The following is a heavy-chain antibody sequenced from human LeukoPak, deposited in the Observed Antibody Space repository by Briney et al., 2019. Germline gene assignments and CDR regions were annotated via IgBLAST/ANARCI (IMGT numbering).Heavy chain of an antibody. CDR2: ISAYNGNT. Sequence: ASVKVSCKASGYTFTSYGISWVRQAPGQGLEWMGWISAYNGNTNYAQKLQGRVTMTTDTSTSTAYMELRSLRSDDTAVYYCARGAFRTGYSSGWYEGTDFDYWGQGTLVTVSS. V-gene: IGHV1-18*01. CDR3: ARGAFRTGYSSGWYEGTDFDY. D-gene: IGHD6-19*01. J-gene: IGHJ4*02. CDR1: GYTFTSYG.